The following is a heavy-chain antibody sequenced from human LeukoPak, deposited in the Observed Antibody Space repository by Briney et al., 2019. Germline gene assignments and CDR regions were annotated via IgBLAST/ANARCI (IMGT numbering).Heavy chain of an antibody. CDR3: ARRQRGYDGLWPLDI. V-gene: IGHV4-59*08. D-gene: IGHD5-12*01. CDR1: GGSISSYY. J-gene: IGHJ3*02. CDR2: IYYSGST. Sequence: SETLSLTCTVSGGSISSYYWSWIRQPPGKRLEWIGYIYYSGSTNYNPSLKSRVTISVDTSKNQFSLKLTSMTAADTAVYYCARRQRGYDGLWPLDIWGQGTMVTVSS.